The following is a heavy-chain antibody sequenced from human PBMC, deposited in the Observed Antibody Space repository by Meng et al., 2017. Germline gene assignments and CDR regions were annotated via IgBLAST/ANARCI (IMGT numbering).Heavy chain of an antibody. J-gene: IGHJ4*02. CDR1: GGTFSSYA. CDR2: IIPIFGTA. V-gene: IGHV1-69*06. D-gene: IGHD6-19*01. Sequence: SAKVSCKASGGTFSSYAISWVRQAPGQGLEWMGGIIPIFGTANYAQKFQGRVTITADKSTSTAYMELSSLRSEDTAVYYCARDGQWLIARGYYFDYWGQGTLVTVSS. CDR3: ARDGQWLIARGYYFDY.